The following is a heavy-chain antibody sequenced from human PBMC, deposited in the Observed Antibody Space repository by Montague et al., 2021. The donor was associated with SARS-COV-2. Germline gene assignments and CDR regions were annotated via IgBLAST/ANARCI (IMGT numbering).Heavy chain of an antibody. CDR3: ARDPPGPDGAFDL. CDR2: TYYRSKWYN. J-gene: IGHJ3*01. D-gene: IGHD5-24*01. CDR1: GDSVSSNSAA. V-gene: IGHV6-1*01. Sequence: CAISGDSVSSNSAAWNWVRQSPSRGLEWLGRTYYRSKWYNDYAVSVKSRITINPDTSKNQFSLKLTSVTPADTAVYYCARDPPGPDGAFDLWGQGAMIIVSS.